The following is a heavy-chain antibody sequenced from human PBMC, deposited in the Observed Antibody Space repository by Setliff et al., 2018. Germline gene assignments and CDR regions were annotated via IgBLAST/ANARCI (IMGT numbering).Heavy chain of an antibody. Sequence: SETLSLTCAVSGVSVNSLTWWSWVRQTPGKGLEWIGFIYHDGNPKFNPSVNYNPSLKSRVTMSIDKSKNQFSLNLRSVTAADTAVYYCTRGGERYHTANWGQGTLVTVS. CDR2: IYHDGNP. J-gene: IGHJ4*02. CDR1: GVSVNSLTW. D-gene: IGHD2-2*01. CDR3: TRGGERYHTAN. V-gene: IGHV4-28*03.